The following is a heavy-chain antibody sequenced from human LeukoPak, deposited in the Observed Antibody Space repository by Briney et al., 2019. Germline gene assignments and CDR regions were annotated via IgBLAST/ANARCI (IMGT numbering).Heavy chain of an antibody. Sequence: ASVKVSCKASGYTFTGYYMHWVRQAPGQGLEWMGRINPNSGGTNYAQKFQGRVTMTGDTSISTAYMELSRLRSDDTAVYYCARGLDILTGYYEYYFDYWGQGTLVTVSS. V-gene: IGHV1-2*06. J-gene: IGHJ4*02. CDR3: ARGLDILTGYYEYYFDY. D-gene: IGHD3-9*01. CDR2: INPNSGGT. CDR1: GYTFTGYY.